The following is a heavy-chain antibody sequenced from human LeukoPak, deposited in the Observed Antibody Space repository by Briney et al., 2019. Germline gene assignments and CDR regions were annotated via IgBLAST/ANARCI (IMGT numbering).Heavy chain of an antibody. CDR1: GFTFSSFG. Sequence: GRSLRLSCAASGFTFSSFGIHWVRQAPGKGLEWVAVIWYDGSNKYYADSVKGRFTISRDNPKNTLYVQMNSLRAEDTAVYYCARGRGADYGGNSGYFDYWGQGTLVTVSS. D-gene: IGHD4-23*01. J-gene: IGHJ4*02. CDR2: IWYDGSNK. CDR3: ARGRGADYGGNSGYFDY. V-gene: IGHV3-33*08.